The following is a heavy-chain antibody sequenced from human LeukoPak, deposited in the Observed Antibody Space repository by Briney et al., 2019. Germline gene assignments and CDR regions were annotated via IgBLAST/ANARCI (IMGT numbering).Heavy chain of an antibody. J-gene: IGHJ4*02. CDR1: GFTFSSYG. D-gene: IGHD6-19*01. V-gene: IGHV3-33*01. CDR2: IWYDGSNK. Sequence: LAGGSLRLSCAASGFTFSSYGMHWVRQAPGKGLEWVAVIWYDGSNKYYADSVKGRFTISRDNSKNTLYLQMNSLRAEDTAVYYCARVSLGSGWYSDYFDYWGQGTLVTVSS. CDR3: ARVSLGSGWYSDYFDY.